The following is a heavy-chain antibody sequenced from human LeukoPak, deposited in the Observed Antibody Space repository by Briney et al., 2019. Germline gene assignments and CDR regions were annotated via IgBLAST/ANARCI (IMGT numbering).Heavy chain of an antibody. J-gene: IGHJ4*02. CDR1: GGSISSYY. D-gene: IGHD1-26*01. Sequence: SETLSLTCTVSGGSISSYYWSWIRQPPGKGLEWIGYIYYSGSTNYNPSLKSRVTISVDTSKNQFSLKLSSVTAADTAVYYCAREWELSPGSFDYWGQGTLVTVSS. CDR2: IYYSGST. V-gene: IGHV4-59*01. CDR3: AREWELSPGSFDY.